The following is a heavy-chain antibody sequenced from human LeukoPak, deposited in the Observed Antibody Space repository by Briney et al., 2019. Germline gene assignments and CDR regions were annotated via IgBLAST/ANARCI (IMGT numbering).Heavy chain of an antibody. CDR3: ARTKTTVTTGGFDY. Sequence: PSETLSLTCTVSGGSIGSTTYYWGWIRQPPGKGLEWIGSIYYSGNTYYNPSLNSRVTISVDTSKNQFSLKLSSVTAADTAVYYCARTKTTVTTGGFDYWGQGTLVTVSS. CDR1: GGSIGSTTYY. D-gene: IGHD4-17*01. J-gene: IGHJ4*02. CDR2: IYYSGNT. V-gene: IGHV4-39*07.